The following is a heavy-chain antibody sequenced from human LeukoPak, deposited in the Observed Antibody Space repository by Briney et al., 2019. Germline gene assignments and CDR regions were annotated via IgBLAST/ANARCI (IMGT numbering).Heavy chain of an antibody. D-gene: IGHD2-8*01. J-gene: IGHJ4*02. CDR1: GYTFTGYY. V-gene: IGHV1-2*02. CDR3: ARAYCTNGVCPKLSSSAYDY. Sequence: ASVKVSCTASGYTFTGYYMHWVRRAPGQGLEWMGWINPNSGGTNYAQEFQGRVTMTRDTSISTAYMELSRLRSDDTAVYYCARAYCTNGVCPKLSSSAYDYWGQGTLVTVSS. CDR2: INPNSGGT.